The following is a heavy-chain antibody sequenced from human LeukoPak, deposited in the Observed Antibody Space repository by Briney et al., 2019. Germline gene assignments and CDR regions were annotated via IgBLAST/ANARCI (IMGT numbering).Heavy chain of an antibody. CDR2: INSDGSST. CDR3: ARDFYYYYGMDV. Sequence: GGSLRLSCAGSGFTFSSYWMHWVRQAPGKGLVWVSRINSDGSSTSYADSVKGRFTISRDNAKNTLYLQMNSLRAEDTAVYYCARDFYYYYGMDVWGQGTTVTVSS. CDR1: GFTFSSYW. J-gene: IGHJ6*02. V-gene: IGHV3-74*01.